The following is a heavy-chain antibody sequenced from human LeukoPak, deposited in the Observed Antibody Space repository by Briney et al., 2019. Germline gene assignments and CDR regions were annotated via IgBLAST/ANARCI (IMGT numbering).Heavy chain of an antibody. V-gene: IGHV3-23*01. Sequence: GGSLRLSCAASGFTFSSYAMSWVRQAPGKGLEWVSAISGSGGSTYYADSVKGRFTISRDNSKNTLYLQMSSLRAEDTAVYYCAKVGDYYGSGKYSNFDYWGQGTLVTVSS. D-gene: IGHD3-10*01. CDR3: AKVGDYYGSGKYSNFDY. J-gene: IGHJ4*02. CDR2: ISGSGGST. CDR1: GFTFSSYA.